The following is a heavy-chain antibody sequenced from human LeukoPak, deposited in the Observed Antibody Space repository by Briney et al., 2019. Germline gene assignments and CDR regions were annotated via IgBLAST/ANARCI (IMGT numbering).Heavy chain of an antibody. D-gene: IGHD3-16*01. CDR1: GLTLSTYG. CDR2: IIGRDGNT. J-gene: IGHJ4*02. CDR3: ATPPGLRANH. Sequence: HPGESLRLSSAASGLTLSTYGINWVRPAPGKGLDWVSSIIGRDGNTYYADSVKGRFTLSRHNSKNTLYLQMNSLRTKGPAVYFCATPPGLRANHWGQGTLVTVSS. V-gene: IGHV3-23*01.